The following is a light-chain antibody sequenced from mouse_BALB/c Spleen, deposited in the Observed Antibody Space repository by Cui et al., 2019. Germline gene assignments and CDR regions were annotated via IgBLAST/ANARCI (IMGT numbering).Light chain of an antibody. V-gene: IGKV4-59*01. CDR1: SSVSY. CDR3: QQWSSNPVT. J-gene: IGKJ5*01. Sequence: QIVPTQSPAIMSASPGEKVTMTCSASSSVSYMHWYQQKSGTSHKRLIYDTSKLASGVPARFSGSGSGTSYSLTISSMEAEDAATYYCQQWSSNPVTFGAGTKLELK. CDR2: DTS.